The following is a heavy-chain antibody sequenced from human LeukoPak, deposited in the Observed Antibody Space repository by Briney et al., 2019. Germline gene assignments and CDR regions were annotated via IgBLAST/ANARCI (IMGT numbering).Heavy chain of an antibody. V-gene: IGHV4-34*01. Sequence: SETLSLTCAVYGGSFSGYYWSRIRQPPGKGLEWIGEINHSGSANYNPSLKSRVTISVDTSKNQFSLKLSSVTAADTAVYYCARGQTHRPYSNYPYFDYWGQGTLVTVSS. J-gene: IGHJ4*02. CDR2: INHSGSA. D-gene: IGHD4-4*01. CDR3: ARGQTHRPYSNYPYFDY. CDR1: GGSFSGYY.